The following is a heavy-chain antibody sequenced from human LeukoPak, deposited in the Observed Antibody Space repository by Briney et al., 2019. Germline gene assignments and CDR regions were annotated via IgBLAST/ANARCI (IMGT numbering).Heavy chain of an antibody. D-gene: IGHD5-24*01. J-gene: IGHJ4*02. CDR3: ARGTHGYNLLNYFDY. CDR1: GGTFSSYA. CDR2: IIPIFGTA. Sequence: GASVKVSCKASGGTFSSYAISWVRQAPGQGLEWMGGIIPIFGTANYAQKFQGRVTITADKSTSTAYMELSSLRSEDTAVYYCARGTHGYNLLNYFDYWGQGTLVTVSS. V-gene: IGHV1-69*06.